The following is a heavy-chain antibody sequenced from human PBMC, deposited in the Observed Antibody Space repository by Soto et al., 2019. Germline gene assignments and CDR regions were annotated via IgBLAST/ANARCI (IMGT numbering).Heavy chain of an antibody. CDR2: IYYSGST. D-gene: IGHD3-9*01. Sequence: SETLSLTFTVSGGSISSYYWSWIRQPPGKGLEWIGYIYYSGSTNYNPSLKSRVAISVDTSKNQFSLKLSSVTAADTAVYYCARRSSLRYFDWSYGMDVWGQGTTVT. J-gene: IGHJ6*02. V-gene: IGHV4-59*01. CDR1: GGSISSYY. CDR3: ARRSSLRYFDWSYGMDV.